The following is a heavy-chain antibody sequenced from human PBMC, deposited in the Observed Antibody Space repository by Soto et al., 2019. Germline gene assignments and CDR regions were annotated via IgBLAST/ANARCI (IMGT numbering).Heavy chain of an antibody. CDR2: IYWDDDK. CDR1: GFSLTTTGMC. CDR3: AHAGADDLLSLDR. D-gene: IGHD1-1*01. J-gene: IGHJ5*02. Sequence: QITLKESGPPLVRPSQTLTLTCAFSGFSLTTTGMCVAWIRQPPGKALEWLALIYWDDDKRYNPSLKNRLTASTDTSTHRVVLTITNMIPEDTGTYFCAHAGADDLLSLDRWGPGTLVTVSS. V-gene: IGHV2-5*02.